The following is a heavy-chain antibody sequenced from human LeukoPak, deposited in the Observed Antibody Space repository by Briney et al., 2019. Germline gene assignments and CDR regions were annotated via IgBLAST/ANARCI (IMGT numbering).Heavy chain of an antibody. CDR3: ARARDYDFWSGHFDY. D-gene: IGHD3-3*01. J-gene: IGHJ4*02. CDR1: GFTFSSYG. V-gene: IGHV3-30*03. Sequence: GGSLRLSCAASGFTFSSYGMHWVRQAPGKGLEWVAVISYDGSNKYYADSVKGRFTISRDNSKNTLYLQMNSLRAEDTAVYYCARARDYDFWSGHFDYWGQGTLVTVSS. CDR2: ISYDGSNK.